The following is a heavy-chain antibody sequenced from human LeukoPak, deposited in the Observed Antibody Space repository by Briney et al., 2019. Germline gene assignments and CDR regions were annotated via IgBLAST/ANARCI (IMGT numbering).Heavy chain of an antibody. Sequence: ASVKVSCKASGYTFTGYYMHWVRQAPGQGLERMGWINPNSGGTNYAQKFQGRVTMTRDTSISTAYMELSRLRSDDTAVYYCARRVPRITMVRGVIIYFDYWGQGTLVTVSS. CDR2: INPNSGGT. CDR1: GYTFTGYY. CDR3: ARRVPRITMVRGVIIYFDY. V-gene: IGHV1-2*02. D-gene: IGHD3-10*01. J-gene: IGHJ4*02.